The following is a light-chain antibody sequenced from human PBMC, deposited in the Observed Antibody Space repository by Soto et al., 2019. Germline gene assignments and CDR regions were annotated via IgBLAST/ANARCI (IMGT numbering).Light chain of an antibody. V-gene: IGKV3-15*01. CDR2: GAS. Sequence: EIVMTQSPATLSVSPGERATLSCRASQSVSSDLAWYQHKPGQAPRLLIYGASTRATGIPARFSGRGSGTEFTLTIRSLQSVDFAVYDCQQYDNWPQTFGQGTKVEIK. CDR1: QSVSSD. CDR3: QQYDNWPQT. J-gene: IGKJ1*01.